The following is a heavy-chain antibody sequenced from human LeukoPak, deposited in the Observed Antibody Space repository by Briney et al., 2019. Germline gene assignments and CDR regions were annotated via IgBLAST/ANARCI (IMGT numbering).Heavy chain of an antibody. D-gene: IGHD2-21*02. J-gene: IGHJ4*02. CDR3: ARVTYCGGDCYYPDY. Sequence: PSETLSLTCAVYGGSFSGYYWSWIRQPPGKGLEWIGEINHSGSTNYNPSPKSRVTISVDTSKNQFSLKLSSVTAADTAVYYCARVTYCGGDCYYPDYWGQGTLVTVSS. CDR2: INHSGST. CDR1: GGSFSGYY. V-gene: IGHV4-34*01.